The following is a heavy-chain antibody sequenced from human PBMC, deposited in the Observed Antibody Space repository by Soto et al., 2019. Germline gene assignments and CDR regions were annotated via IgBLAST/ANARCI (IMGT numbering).Heavy chain of an antibody. CDR1: GFTFTSYW. Sequence: LRLSCAASGFTFTSYWMSWVRQAPGKGLGWVGNIKQDGSVTYYVDSVRGRFIISRDNAKNSVYLQMSSLTGEDTAVYYCASQRDYGEHDYWGQGTLVTVSS. V-gene: IGHV3-7*01. CDR2: IKQDGSVT. D-gene: IGHD4-17*01. CDR3: ASQRDYGEHDY. J-gene: IGHJ4*02.